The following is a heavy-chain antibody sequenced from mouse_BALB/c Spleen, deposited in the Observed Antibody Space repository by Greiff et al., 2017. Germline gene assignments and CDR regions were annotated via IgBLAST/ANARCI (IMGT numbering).Heavy chain of an antibody. CDR1: GYNFTSYW. CDR3: ARTTALLDY. Sequence: QVQLKQPGAELVKPGTSVKLSCKASGYNFTSYWINWVKLRPGQGLEWIGDIYPGSGSTNYNEKFKSKATLTVDTSSSTAYMQLSSLASEDSALYYCARTTALLDYWGQGTTRTVSS. J-gene: IGHJ2*01. V-gene: IGHV1-55*01. D-gene: IGHD1-2*01. CDR2: IYPGSGST.